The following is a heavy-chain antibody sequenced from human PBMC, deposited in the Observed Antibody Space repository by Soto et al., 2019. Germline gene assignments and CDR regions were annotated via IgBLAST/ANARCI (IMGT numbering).Heavy chain of an antibody. J-gene: IGHJ4*02. CDR1: GFTFSSYA. CDR2: ISGSGGST. CDR3: AKDRRLGQLELRAHGTTKYYFDY. Sequence: GGSLRLSCAASGFTFSSYAMSWVRQAPGKGLEWVSAISGSGGSTYYADSVKGRFTISRDNSKNTLYLQMNSLRAEDTAVYYCAKDRRLGQLELRAHGTTKYYFDYWGQGTLVTVSS. D-gene: IGHD1-7*01. V-gene: IGHV3-23*01.